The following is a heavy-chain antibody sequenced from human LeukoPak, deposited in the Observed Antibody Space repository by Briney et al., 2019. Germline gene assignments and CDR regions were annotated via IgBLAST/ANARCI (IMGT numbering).Heavy chain of an antibody. Sequence: SETLSLTCTVSGGSISSSSYYLGWIRQPPGKGLEWIGSIYYSGSTYYNPSLKSRVTISVDTSKNQFSLKLSSVTAADTAVYYCARLVRDYGDYGGYFDYWGQGTLVTVSS. CDR3: ARLVRDYGDYGGYFDY. CDR1: GGSISSSSYY. D-gene: IGHD4-17*01. CDR2: IYYSGST. J-gene: IGHJ4*02. V-gene: IGHV4-39*01.